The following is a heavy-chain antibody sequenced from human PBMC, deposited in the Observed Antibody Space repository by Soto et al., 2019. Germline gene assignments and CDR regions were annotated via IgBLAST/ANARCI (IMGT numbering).Heavy chain of an antibody. V-gene: IGHV1-69*08. CDR3: ARDLPDIVVVPAAMVEPGWFDP. CDR2: IIPILGIA. Sequence: QVQLVQSGAEVKKPGSSVKVSCKASGGTFSSYTISWVRQAPGQGLEWMGRIIPILGIANYAQKFQGRVTITADNSTSTAYMEMSSMRSEDTAVYYCARDLPDIVVVPAAMVEPGWFDPWGQGTLVTVSS. CDR1: GGTFSSYT. D-gene: IGHD2-2*01. J-gene: IGHJ5*02.